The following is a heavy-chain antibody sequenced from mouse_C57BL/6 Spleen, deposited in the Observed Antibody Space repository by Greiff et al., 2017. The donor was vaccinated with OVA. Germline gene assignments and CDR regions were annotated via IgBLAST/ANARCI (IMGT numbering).Heavy chain of an antibody. V-gene: IGHV5-17*01. CDR3: AVYYDYAGAFAY. J-gene: IGHJ3*01. CDR1: GFTFSDYG. D-gene: IGHD2-4*01. CDR2: ISRGSSTI. Sequence: EVQRVESGGGLVKPGGSLKLSCAASGFTFSDYGMHWVRQAPEKGLEWVAYISRGSSTIYYADTVKGRFTISRDNAKNTLFLQMTSLRSEDTAMYYCAVYYDYAGAFAYWGHGTLVTVSA.